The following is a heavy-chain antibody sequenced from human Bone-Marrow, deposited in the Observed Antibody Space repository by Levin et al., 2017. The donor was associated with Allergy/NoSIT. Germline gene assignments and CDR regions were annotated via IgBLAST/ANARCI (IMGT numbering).Heavy chain of an antibody. CDR2: ISHDGTNK. V-gene: IGHV3-33*01. CDR3: HTPDLWYISSSDGWFDP. Sequence: GGSLRLSCTASGFTFSSYGMHWVRQAPGKGLEWVAVISHDGTNKYYADSVKGRFTISRDNSKNTLYLQMNSLRVEDTAVYYCHTPDLWYISSSDGWFDPWGQGTLVTVSS. CDR1: GFTFSSYG. D-gene: IGHD6-6*01. J-gene: IGHJ5*02.